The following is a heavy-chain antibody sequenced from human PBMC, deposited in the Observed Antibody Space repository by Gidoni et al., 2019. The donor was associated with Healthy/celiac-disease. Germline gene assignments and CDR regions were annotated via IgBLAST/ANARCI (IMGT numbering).Heavy chain of an antibody. CDR1: GFPFRSCG. J-gene: IGHJ6*02. CDR3: AKGTGYSSGWYHYYYGMDV. V-gene: IGHV3-30*18. Sequence: QVQPVDAGGGVVQPGRSRRLACAASGFPFRSCGLPWVRQAPGKGLGLVAVISYDVSNKYYADSVQGRFTISRDNSKNTLYLQMNSLSAEDTAVYYCAKGTGYSSGWYHYYYGMDVWGQGTTVTVSS. CDR2: ISYDVSNK. D-gene: IGHD6-19*01.